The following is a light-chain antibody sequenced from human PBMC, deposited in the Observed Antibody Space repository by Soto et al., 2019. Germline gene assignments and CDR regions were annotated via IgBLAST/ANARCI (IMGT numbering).Light chain of an antibody. J-gene: IGLJ2*01. CDR1: SSNIGSNY. Sequence: QSVLTQPPSASGTPGQRVTISCSGSSSNIGSNYVYWFQQLPGTAPKLLIYRNDQRPSGVPDRFSASKSGTSASLAISGLRSEDEADYYCAARDDTLNGVFGGGTKLTVL. CDR2: RND. V-gene: IGLV1-47*01. CDR3: AARDDTLNGV.